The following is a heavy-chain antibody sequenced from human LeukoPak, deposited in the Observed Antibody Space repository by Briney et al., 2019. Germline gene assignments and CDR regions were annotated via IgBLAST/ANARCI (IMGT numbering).Heavy chain of an antibody. Sequence: GASVKVSCKASGYTFTGYYMHWVRQAPGQGLEWMGRINPNSGGTNYAQKFQGRVTMTRDTSTSTVYMELSSLRSEDTAVYYCATGFLEWSRTDYWGQGTLVTVSS. J-gene: IGHJ4*02. CDR3: ATGFLEWSRTDY. V-gene: IGHV1-2*06. CDR1: GYTFTGYY. CDR2: INPNSGGT. D-gene: IGHD3-3*01.